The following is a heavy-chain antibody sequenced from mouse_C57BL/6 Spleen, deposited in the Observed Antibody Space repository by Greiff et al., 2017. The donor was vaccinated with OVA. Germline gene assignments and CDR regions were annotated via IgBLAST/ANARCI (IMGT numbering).Heavy chain of an antibody. J-gene: IGHJ2*01. CDR3: ASGVWVDY. CDR1: GYTFTSYD. CDR2: IYPRDGST. V-gene: IGHV1-85*01. Sequence: VMLVESGPELVKPGASVKLSCKASGYTFTSYDINWVKQRPGQGLEWIGWIYPRDGSTKYNEKFKGKATLTVDTSSSTAYMELHSLTSEDSAVYFCASGVWVDYWGQGTTLTVSS.